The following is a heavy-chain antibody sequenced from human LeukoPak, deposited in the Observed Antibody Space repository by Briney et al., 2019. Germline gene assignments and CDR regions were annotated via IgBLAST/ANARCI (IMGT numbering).Heavy chain of an antibody. V-gene: IGHV4-39*01. Sequence: SETLSLTCTVSGGSISSSSYYWGWIRQPPGKGLEWIGSIYYSGSAYYNPSLKSRVTISVDTSKNQFSLKLSSVTAADTAVYYCARGDSDLADYYYYYMDVWGKGTTVTVSS. D-gene: IGHD2-21*02. CDR3: ARGDSDLADYYYYYMDV. CDR1: GGSISSSSYY. CDR2: IYYSGSA. J-gene: IGHJ6*03.